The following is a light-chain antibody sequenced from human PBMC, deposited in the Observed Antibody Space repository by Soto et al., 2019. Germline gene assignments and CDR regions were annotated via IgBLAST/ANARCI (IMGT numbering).Light chain of an antibody. Sequence: QSALTQPASVSGSPGQSITISCTGTSSDVGSYNLVSWYQQHPGKAPKLMIYEVSNRPSGVSNRFSGSKSGNTASLTISGLQAVDEADYYCTSYTSISLYVFGTGTKVTVL. J-gene: IGLJ1*01. V-gene: IGLV2-14*02. CDR3: TSYTSISLYV. CDR2: EVS. CDR1: SSDVGSYNL.